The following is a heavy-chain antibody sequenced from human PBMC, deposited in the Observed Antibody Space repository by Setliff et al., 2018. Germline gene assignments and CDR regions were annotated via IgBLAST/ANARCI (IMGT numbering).Heavy chain of an antibody. CDR2: IHPSNSDT. D-gene: IGHD5-12*01. J-gene: IGHJ3*02. V-gene: IGHV5-51*01. CDR3: ARNRVALYDAFDI. CDR1: GYSFTDYW. Sequence: GESLTISCKDSGYSFTDYWIGWVRQMPGEGLEWMGIIHPSNSDTVYSPSFQGQVTISADRSITTAYLQWSSLKASDTAIYYCARNRVALYDAFDIWGQGTMVTVSS.